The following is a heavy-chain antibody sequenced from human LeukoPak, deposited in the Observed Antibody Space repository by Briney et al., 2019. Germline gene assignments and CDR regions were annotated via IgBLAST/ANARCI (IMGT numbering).Heavy chain of an antibody. CDR1: GFTLSSYW. J-gene: IGHJ4*02. Sequence: PGGSLRLSCVVSGFTLSSYWMHWVRQAPGKGLVWVSRNNGDGSRTIYADSVKGRFTMSRDDAKNTLYLQMNSLRAEDTAVYYCARGVDNWNDLLNYWGQGTLVTVSS. V-gene: IGHV3-74*01. CDR3: ARGVDNWNDLLNY. CDR2: NNGDGSRT. D-gene: IGHD1-20*01.